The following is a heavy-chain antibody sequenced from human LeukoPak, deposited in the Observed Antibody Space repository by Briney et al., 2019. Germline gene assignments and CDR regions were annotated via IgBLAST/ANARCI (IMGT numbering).Heavy chain of an antibody. CDR2: MNPNSGNT. CDR3: ASTLGYCSSTSCYLSAFDI. Sequence: ASVKVPCKASGYTFTSYDINWVRQATGQGLEWMGWMNPNSGNTGYAQKFQGRVTMTRNTSISTAYMELSSLRSEDTAVYYCASTLGYCSSTSCYLSAFDIWGQGTKVTVSS. J-gene: IGHJ3*02. D-gene: IGHD2-2*01. V-gene: IGHV1-8*01. CDR1: GYTFTSYD.